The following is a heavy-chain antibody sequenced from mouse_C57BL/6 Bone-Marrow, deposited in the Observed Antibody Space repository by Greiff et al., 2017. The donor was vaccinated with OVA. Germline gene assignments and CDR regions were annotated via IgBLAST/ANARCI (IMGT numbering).Heavy chain of an antibody. V-gene: IGHV3-6*01. CDR1: GYSITSGYY. CDR3: ARDTTVVAKGYFDV. CDR2: ISYDGSN. D-gene: IGHD1-1*01. J-gene: IGHJ1*03. Sequence: VQLQQSGPGLVKPSQSLSLTCSVTGYSITSGYYWNWIRQFPGNKLEWMGYISYDGSNNYNPSLKNRISITRDTSKNQFFLKLNSVTTEDTATYYCARDTTVVAKGYFDVWGTGTTVTVSS.